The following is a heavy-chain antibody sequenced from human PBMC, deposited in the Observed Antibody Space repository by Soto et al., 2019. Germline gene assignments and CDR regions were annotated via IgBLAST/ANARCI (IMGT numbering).Heavy chain of an antibody. D-gene: IGHD6-6*01. Sequence: EVKLLESGGGLVQPGGSLRLSCAASGFTFSSYAMSWVRQAPGKGLEWVSAISGSGGSTYYADSVKGRFTISRDNSKNTLYLQMNSLIAEDTAVYYCAKDVIAARHNWCYPWGQGTLVTVAS. V-gene: IGHV3-23*01. CDR2: ISGSGGST. CDR3: AKDVIAARHNWCYP. CDR1: GFTFSSYA. J-gene: IGHJ5*02.